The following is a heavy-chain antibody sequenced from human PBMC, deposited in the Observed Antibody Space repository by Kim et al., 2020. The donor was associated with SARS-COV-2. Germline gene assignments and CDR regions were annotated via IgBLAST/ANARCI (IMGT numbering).Heavy chain of an antibody. CDR3: ARFSYGGLTYFDY. D-gene: IGHD4-17*01. J-gene: IGHJ4*02. CDR2: IYYSGST. CDR1: GGSISSGGYY. Sequence: SETLSLTCTVSGGSISSGGYYWSWIRQHPGKGLEWIGYIYYSGSTYYNPSLKSRVTISVDTSKNQFSLKLSSVTAADTAVYYCARFSYGGLTYFDYWGQGTLVTVSS. V-gene: IGHV4-31*03.